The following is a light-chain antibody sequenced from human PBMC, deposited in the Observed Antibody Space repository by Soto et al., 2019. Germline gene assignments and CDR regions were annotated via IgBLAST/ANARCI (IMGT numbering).Light chain of an antibody. Sequence: QSALTQPASVSGSPGQSITISCTGTSSDVGGYDFVSWYQHHPGKAPKVMIYDVTNRPSGVSIRFSGSKSSNTASLTISGPQAEDEADYYCSSYTSSYSVVFGGGTKLTVL. J-gene: IGLJ2*01. V-gene: IGLV2-14*03. CDR1: SSDVGGYDF. CDR2: DVT. CDR3: SSYTSSYSVV.